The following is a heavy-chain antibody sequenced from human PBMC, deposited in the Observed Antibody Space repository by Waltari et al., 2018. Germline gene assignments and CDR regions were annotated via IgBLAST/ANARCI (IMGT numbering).Heavy chain of an antibody. CDR2: ISSSSSYI. CDR3: ARHVGAAAGKVDY. CDR1: GFTFSSYS. J-gene: IGHJ4*02. Sequence: EVQLVESGGGLVKPGGSLRLSCAASGFTFSSYSMNWVRQAPGKGLEWVSSISSSSSYIYYADSVKGRFTISRDNAKNSLYLQMNSLRAEDTAVYYCARHVGAAAGKVDYWGQGTLVTVSS. V-gene: IGHV3-21*01. D-gene: IGHD6-13*01.